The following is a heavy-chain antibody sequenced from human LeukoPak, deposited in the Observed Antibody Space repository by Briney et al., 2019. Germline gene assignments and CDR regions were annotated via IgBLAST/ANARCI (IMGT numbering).Heavy chain of an antibody. CDR3: ARGYSSSWYQFGSNWFDP. J-gene: IGHJ5*02. CDR1: GGSFSGYY. Sequence: SETLSLTCAVYGGSFSGYYWSWIRQPPGKGLEWIGEIDHSGSTNYNPSLKSRVTISVDTSKNQFSLKLSSVTAADTAVYYCARGYSSSWYQFGSNWFDPWGQGTLVTVSS. V-gene: IGHV4-34*01. D-gene: IGHD6-13*01. CDR2: IDHSGST.